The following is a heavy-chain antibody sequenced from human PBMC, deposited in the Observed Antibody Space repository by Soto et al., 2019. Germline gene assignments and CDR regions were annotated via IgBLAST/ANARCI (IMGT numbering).Heavy chain of an antibody. D-gene: IGHD2-8*01. V-gene: IGHV4-4*02. J-gene: IGHJ4*02. CDR1: GCSISSSNW. CDR3: ARIDCTNGVCYGGGFHFDY. Sequence: QVQLQESGPGLVKPSGTLSLTCAVSGCSISSSNWRRWVRQPPGKGLWWIGEIYHSGSTNFNPSLKSRVTISVDKSKNQFSLKLRSVTAADTAVYYCARIDCTNGVCYGGGFHFDYWGQGTLVTVSS. CDR2: IYHSGST.